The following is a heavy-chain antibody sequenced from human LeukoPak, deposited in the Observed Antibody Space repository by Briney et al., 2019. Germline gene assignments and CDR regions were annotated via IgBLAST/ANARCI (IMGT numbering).Heavy chain of an antibody. CDR2: IYYSGST. V-gene: IGHV4-39*01. CDR3: ARTAIVLLWFGELPYDAFDI. J-gene: IGHJ3*02. CDR1: GGSISSSSYY. D-gene: IGHD3-10*01. Sequence: PSETLSLTCTVSGGSISSSSYYWGWIRQPPGKGLEWIGSIYYSGSTYYNPSLKSRVTISADTSKNQFSLKLSSVTAADTAVYYCARTAIVLLWFGELPYDAFDIWGQGTMVTVSS.